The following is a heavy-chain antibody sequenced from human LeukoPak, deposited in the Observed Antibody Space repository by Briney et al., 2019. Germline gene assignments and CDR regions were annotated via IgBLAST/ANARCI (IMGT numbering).Heavy chain of an antibody. CDR2: ISYDGSNG. D-gene: IGHD4-17*01. Sequence: PGGSLRLSCAASGFSLSSYGMHWVRQAPGKGLEWVAVISYDGSNGYYADSVKGRFTISRDNAKNSLYLQMNSLRAEDTAVYYCARTYGDSPIDYWGQGTLVTVSS. CDR1: GFSLSSYG. J-gene: IGHJ4*02. CDR3: ARTYGDSPIDY. V-gene: IGHV3-30*03.